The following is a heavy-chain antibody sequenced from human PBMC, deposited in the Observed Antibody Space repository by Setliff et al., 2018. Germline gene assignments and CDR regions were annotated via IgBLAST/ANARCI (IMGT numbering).Heavy chain of an antibody. J-gene: IGHJ4*02. CDR2: FRPSGKT. V-gene: IGHV4-38-2*01. CDR1: GSAISSGHY. D-gene: IGHD5-18*01. Sequence: PSETLSLTCAVSGSAISSGHYWGWIRQPPGKGLEWIGSFRPSGKTYYNPSLKSRVTISVDTSKKHFSLKLTSVTAADTAIYYCAGRPQNTPMGPCDYWGQGTLVTVSS. CDR3: AGRPQNTPMGPCDY.